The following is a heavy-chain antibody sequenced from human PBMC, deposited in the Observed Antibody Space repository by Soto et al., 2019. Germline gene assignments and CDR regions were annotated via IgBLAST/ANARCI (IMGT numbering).Heavy chain of an antibody. CDR2: ISGSGGST. Sequence: GGSLRLSCAASGFTFSSYTMSWVRQAPGKGLEWVSTISGSGGSTYYADSVKGRFTISRDNSKNTLYLQMNSLRAEDTAVYHCAKVSPRAAAQDQFDYWGQGTLVTVSS. J-gene: IGHJ4*02. D-gene: IGHD6-6*01. V-gene: IGHV3-23*01. CDR1: GFTFSSYT. CDR3: AKVSPRAAAQDQFDY.